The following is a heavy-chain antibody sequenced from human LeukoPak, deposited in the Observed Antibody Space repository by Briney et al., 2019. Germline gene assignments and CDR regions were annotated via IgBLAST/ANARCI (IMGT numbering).Heavy chain of an antibody. CDR3: AGWGSDFNY. Sequence: GSLRLSCTASGFTFGDYAMSWVRQAPGTGLQWVAHTSPNGRDTYYVDSVKGRFIISRDNPKNSLYLQMNSLRAVDTAVYYCAGWGSDFNYWGQGTLVTVSS. V-gene: IGHV3-7*01. CDR2: TSPNGRDT. D-gene: IGHD3-16*01. J-gene: IGHJ4*02. CDR1: GFTFGDYA.